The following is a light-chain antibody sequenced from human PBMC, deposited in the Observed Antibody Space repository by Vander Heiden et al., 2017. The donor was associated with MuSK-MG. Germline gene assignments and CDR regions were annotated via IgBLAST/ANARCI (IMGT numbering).Light chain of an antibody. V-gene: IGKV4-1*01. CDR2: WAS. Sequence: DIVMTQSPDSLAVSLGERATINCKSSQSVLYSSNNKNYLAWYQQKPGQPPKLLIYWASIRDSGVPDRFSGSGYRTDFTLTISSLQAEDVAVYYCQQDDSYLPYTFGQGTKVEIK. CDR1: QSVLYSSNNKNY. CDR3: QQDDSYLPYT. J-gene: IGKJ2*01.